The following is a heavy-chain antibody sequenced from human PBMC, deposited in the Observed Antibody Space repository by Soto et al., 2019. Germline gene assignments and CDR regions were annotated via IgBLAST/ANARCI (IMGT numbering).Heavy chain of an antibody. V-gene: IGHV4-31*03. J-gene: IGHJ4*02. CDR2: IYYSGST. CDR3: ARGYDILTGPPDY. D-gene: IGHD3-9*01. CDR1: GGSMSSGGYY. Sequence: SETLSLTCTVSGGSMSSGGYYWSWIRQHPGKGLEWIGYIYYSGSTYYNPSLKSRVIISVDTSKNQFSLKLTSVTAADTAVYYCARGYDILTGPPDYWGQGTLVTVSS.